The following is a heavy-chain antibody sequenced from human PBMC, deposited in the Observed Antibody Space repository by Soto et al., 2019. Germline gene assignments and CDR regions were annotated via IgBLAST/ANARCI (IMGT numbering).Heavy chain of an antibody. Sequence: EVQLLESGGGLVQPGGSLRLSCAASGFTFSSYAMSWVRQAPGKGLEWVSAISGSGGSTYYADSVKGRFTISRDNSKNTLYLQMNSLRAQDTAVYYCAKDALESRHSRYYLDYWGQGTLVTVSS. V-gene: IGHV3-23*01. CDR3: AKDALESRHSRYYLDY. CDR2: ISGSGGST. D-gene: IGHD1-1*01. CDR1: GFTFSSYA. J-gene: IGHJ4*02.